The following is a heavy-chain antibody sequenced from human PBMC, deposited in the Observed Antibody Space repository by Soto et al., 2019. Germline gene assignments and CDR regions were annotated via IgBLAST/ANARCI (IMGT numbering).Heavy chain of an antibody. CDR1: GGSISGYY. Sequence: SETLSLTCTVSGGSISGYYWSWIRQPPGKGLEWIGFISYSGSSNYKSSLQSRVTISVETSKNQFSLKLNSVTAADTAVYYCARLTYYNFWSGYVLDYWGQGTLVTVS. V-gene: IGHV4-59*12. CDR2: ISYSGSS. D-gene: IGHD3-3*01. CDR3: ARLTYYNFWSGYVLDY. J-gene: IGHJ4*02.